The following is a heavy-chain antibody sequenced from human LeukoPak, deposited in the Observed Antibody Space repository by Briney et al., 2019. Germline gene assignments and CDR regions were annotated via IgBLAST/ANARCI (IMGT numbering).Heavy chain of an antibody. Sequence: GASAKVPGKGAGYRVTNYCRCRVRQMPGKNLEWMGIIYPGDSDTRYSPSFQGQVTISADKSISTAYLQWSSLKASDTAMYYCARGGEYNYGPSEYWGQGTLVTVSS. J-gene: IGHJ4*02. CDR2: IYPGDSDT. V-gene: IGHV5-51*01. CDR3: ARGGEYNYGPSEY. D-gene: IGHD3-10*01. CDR1: GYRVTNYC.